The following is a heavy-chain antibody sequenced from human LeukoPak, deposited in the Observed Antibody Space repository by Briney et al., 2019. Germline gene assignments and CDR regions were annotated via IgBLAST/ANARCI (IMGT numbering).Heavy chain of an antibody. CDR2: ISVDGRNK. CDR1: GFTFSSYE. Sequence: GGSLRLSCAASGFTFSSYEMHWVRQAPGRGLEWVAVISVDGRNKYNPESVKGRFTISRDNSKNTLYLQMNSLGVEDTAVYYCAGARKRYGDYEDNWFDPWGQGTLVTVSS. D-gene: IGHD4-17*01. V-gene: IGHV3-30*04. J-gene: IGHJ5*02. CDR3: AGARKRYGDYEDNWFDP.